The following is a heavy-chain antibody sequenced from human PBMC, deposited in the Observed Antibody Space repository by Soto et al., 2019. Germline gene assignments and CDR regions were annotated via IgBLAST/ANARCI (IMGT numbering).Heavy chain of an antibody. Sequence: GGSLRLSCAASGFTFSSYGMHWVRQAPGKGLEWVSIMYGGGRTYYSDSVRGRFTISRDNSKNTLYLQMNSLRAGDTAVYYCARDRNYFDYWGQGTPVTVSS. CDR2: MYGGGRT. V-gene: IGHV3-NL1*01. CDR3: ARDRNYFDY. CDR1: GFTFSSYG. J-gene: IGHJ4*02.